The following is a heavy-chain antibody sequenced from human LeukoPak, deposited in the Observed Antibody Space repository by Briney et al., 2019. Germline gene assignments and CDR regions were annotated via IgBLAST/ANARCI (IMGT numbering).Heavy chain of an antibody. D-gene: IGHD6-13*01. V-gene: IGHV3-21*01. CDR3: VRESKSAAIRFDY. J-gene: IGHJ4*02. Sequence: PGGSLRLSCAASGFTFSSYGMNWIRQTPGKGLEWGSSISRSSSYINYADSLKGRFTISRDNARNSLYLQMNSLRAEDTAVYYCVRESKSAAIRFDYWGQGILVTVSS. CDR1: GFTFSSYG. CDR2: ISRSSSYI.